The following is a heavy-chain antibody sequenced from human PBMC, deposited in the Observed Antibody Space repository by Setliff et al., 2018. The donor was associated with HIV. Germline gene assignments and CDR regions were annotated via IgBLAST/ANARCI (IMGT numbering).Heavy chain of an antibody. V-gene: IGHV1-69*16. CDR2: IIPILGTS. CDR1: GGSFNTYT. J-gene: IGHJ4*02. D-gene: IGHD3-22*01. CDR3: ARENYYSNSGHYNPLDY. Sequence: SVKVSCKASGGSFNTYTITWLRQAPGQGLEWMGNIIPILGTSNYAQKFQDRVTIATDESTSTAYMELSSLRSEDTAVYYCARENYYSNSGHYNPLDYLGQGTLVTVSS.